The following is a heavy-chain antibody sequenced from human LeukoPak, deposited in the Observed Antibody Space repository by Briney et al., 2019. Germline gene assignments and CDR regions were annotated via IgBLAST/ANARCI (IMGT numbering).Heavy chain of an antibody. V-gene: IGHV3-7*01. CDR1: AFTFSSFA. Sequence: GGSLRLSCAASAFTFSSFAMSWVRQAPGKGLEWVANIKQDGSEKYYVDSVKGRFTISRDNAKNSLYLQMNSLRAEDTAVYYCARDPWDIVVVPDYYYYYMDVWGKGTTVTVSS. D-gene: IGHD2-2*01. CDR3: ARDPWDIVVVPDYYYYYMDV. J-gene: IGHJ6*03. CDR2: IKQDGSEK.